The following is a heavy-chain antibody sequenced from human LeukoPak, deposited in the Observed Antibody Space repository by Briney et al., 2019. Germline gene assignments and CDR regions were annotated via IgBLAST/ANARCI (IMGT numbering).Heavy chain of an antibody. CDR1: GFTFSSYA. J-gene: IGHJ4*02. Sequence: GGSLRLSCAASGFTFSSYAMYWVRQAPGKGLEWVSGIFGSGGSTHYAGSVTGRFTISRDNSKNTVYLQMNSLRAEDTAVYYCAKTTTGYSSGRFPGWPVDYWGQGTLVTVSS. CDR2: IFGSGGST. CDR3: AKTTTGYSSGRFPGWPVDY. V-gene: IGHV3-23*01. D-gene: IGHD6-19*01.